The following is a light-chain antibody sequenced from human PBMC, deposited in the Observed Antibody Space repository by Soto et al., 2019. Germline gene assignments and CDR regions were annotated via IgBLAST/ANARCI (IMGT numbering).Light chain of an antibody. Sequence: ERVYISSGGASQSVSSNLAWYQQKPGQAPRLLIYGASTRATGIPARFSGSGSGTEITFICSILKSDDLVVYYRKVSAKLLGAFAQGTKVDIK. CDR2: GAS. CDR3: KVSAKLLGA. V-gene: IGKV3-15*01. CDR1: QSVSSN. J-gene: IGKJ1*01.